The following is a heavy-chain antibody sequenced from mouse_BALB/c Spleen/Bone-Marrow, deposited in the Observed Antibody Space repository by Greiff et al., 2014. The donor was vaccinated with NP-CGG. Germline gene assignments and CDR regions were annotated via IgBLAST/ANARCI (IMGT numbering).Heavy chain of an antibody. CDR1: GYAFTNYL. J-gene: IGHJ3*01. CDR2: SNPGGGGT. D-gene: IGHD3-2*01. V-gene: IGHV1-54*01. CDR3: ARETARGFAY. Sequence: VQLVESGAELVRPGTSVKVSCKASGYAFTNYLIEWIKQRPGQGLEWIGVSNPGGGGTNYNEKFKGKATLTADKSSSTAYMQLSSLTSDDSAVYFCARETARGFAYWGQGTLVTVSA.